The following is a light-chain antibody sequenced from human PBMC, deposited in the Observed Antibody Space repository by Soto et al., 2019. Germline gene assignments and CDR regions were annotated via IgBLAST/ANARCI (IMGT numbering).Light chain of an antibody. Sequence: EIVLTQSPGTLSLSPGERATLSCRASQSVSSSFLAWYQQKPGQAPRLLTYGASIRATGIPHRFSGSGSGTDFTLTISRVEPEDFAVYYCQQYGSSPWTFGQGTKVEIK. CDR1: QSVSSSF. CDR2: GAS. V-gene: IGKV3-20*01. CDR3: QQYGSSPWT. J-gene: IGKJ1*01.